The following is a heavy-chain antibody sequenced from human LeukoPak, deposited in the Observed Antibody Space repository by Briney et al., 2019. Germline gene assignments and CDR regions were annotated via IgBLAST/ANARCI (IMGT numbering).Heavy chain of an antibody. CDR2: IYYSGST. D-gene: IGHD6-19*01. V-gene: IGHV4-59*01. J-gene: IGHJ3*02. CDR1: GGSISSYY. CDR3: ARESRIAVAVRSGDAFDI. Sequence: SETLSLTCTVSGGSISSYYWSWVRQPPGKGLEWIGYIYYSGSTNYNPSLKSRVTISVDTSKNQFSLKLSSVTAADTAVYYCARESRIAVAVRSGDAFDIWGQGTMVTVSS.